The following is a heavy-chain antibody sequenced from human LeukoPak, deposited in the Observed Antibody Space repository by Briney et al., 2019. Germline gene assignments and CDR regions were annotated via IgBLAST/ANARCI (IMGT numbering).Heavy chain of an antibody. CDR3: ATKKRPEMGMGGAHRVEFDY. Sequence: ASVKVSCKVFGYTLTELSMHWVRQAPGKGLEWMGGFDPEDGETIYAQKFQGRVTMTEDTSTDTAYMELSSLRSEDTAVYYCATKKRPEMGMGGAHRVEFDYWGQGTLVTVSS. CDR1: GYTLTELS. V-gene: IGHV1-24*01. D-gene: IGHD5-24*01. J-gene: IGHJ4*02. CDR2: FDPEDGET.